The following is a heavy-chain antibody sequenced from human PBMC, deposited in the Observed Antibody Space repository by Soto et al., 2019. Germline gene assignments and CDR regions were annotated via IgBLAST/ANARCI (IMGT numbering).Heavy chain of an antibody. CDR2: ISAYNGNT. V-gene: IGHV1-18*01. D-gene: IGHD4-17*01. J-gene: IGHJ4*02. CDR1: GYTFTSYG. CDR3: GRGVVYGDSDY. Sequence: ASVTVSCQASGYTFTSYGISWVRQAPGQGLEWMGWISAYNGNTNYAQKLQGRVTMTTDTSTSTAYMELRSLRSDDTAVYYCGRGVVYGDSDYWGQGTLVTVSS.